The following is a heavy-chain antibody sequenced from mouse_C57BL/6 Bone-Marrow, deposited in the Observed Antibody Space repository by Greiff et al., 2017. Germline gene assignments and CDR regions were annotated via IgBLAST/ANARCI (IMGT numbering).Heavy chain of an antibody. J-gene: IGHJ3*01. Sequence: QVQLKQSGAELVKPGPSVTLSCKASGYTFTSYWMHWVKQRPGPGMEWIGRIDPYSGGTTYNEPFKSQATLTVDKPSSTAYMKLSGLTSEDSAVYYCGRARVREFAYWGKGTLVTVSA. CDR1: GYTFTSYW. V-gene: IGHV1-72*01. D-gene: IGHD6-1*01. CDR3: GRARVREFAY. CDR2: IDPYSGGT.